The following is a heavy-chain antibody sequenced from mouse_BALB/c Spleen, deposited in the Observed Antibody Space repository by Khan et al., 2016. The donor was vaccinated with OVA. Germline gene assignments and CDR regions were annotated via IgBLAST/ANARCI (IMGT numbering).Heavy chain of an antibody. Sequence: QVQLKQAGPGLVAPSQSLSITCTVSGFSLSSYGVSWVRQPPGKGLEWLGVIWGDGSTNYHSALISRLSISKDNYKSQVFFKLHSRQTDAPDTYSWARKGYYGYGDAWFAYWGQGTLVTVSA. D-gene: IGHD1-2*01. CDR1: GFSLSSYG. J-gene: IGHJ3*01. V-gene: IGHV2-3*01. CDR2: IWGDGST. CDR3: ARKGYYGYGDAWFAY.